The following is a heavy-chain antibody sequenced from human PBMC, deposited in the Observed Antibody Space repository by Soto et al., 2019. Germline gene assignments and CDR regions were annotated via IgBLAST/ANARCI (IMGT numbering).Heavy chain of an antibody. CDR3: ARERIAAAGPIYYYYGMDV. Sequence: EVQLVETGGGLIQPGESLRLSCAASGFTVSSNYMSWVRQAPGKGLEWVSVIYSGGSTYYADSVKGRFTISRDNSKNTLYLQMHSLRAEDTAVYYCARERIAAAGPIYYYYGMDVWGQGTTVTVSS. D-gene: IGHD6-13*01. CDR1: GFTVSSNY. V-gene: IGHV3-53*02. CDR2: IYSGGST. J-gene: IGHJ6*02.